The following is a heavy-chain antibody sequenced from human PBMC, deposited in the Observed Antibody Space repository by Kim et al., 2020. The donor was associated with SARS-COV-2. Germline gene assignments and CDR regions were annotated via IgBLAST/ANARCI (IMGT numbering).Heavy chain of an antibody. Sequence: ASVKVSCKASGYTFTSYGISWVRQAPGQGLEWMGWISAYNGNTNYAQKLQGRVTMTTDTSTSTAYMELRSLRSDDTAVYYCARSERRFGEFRRTLMDVWGQGTTVTVSS. V-gene: IGHV1-18*04. D-gene: IGHD3-10*01. J-gene: IGHJ6*02. CDR3: ARSERRFGEFRRTLMDV. CDR1: GYTFTSYG. CDR2: ISAYNGNT.